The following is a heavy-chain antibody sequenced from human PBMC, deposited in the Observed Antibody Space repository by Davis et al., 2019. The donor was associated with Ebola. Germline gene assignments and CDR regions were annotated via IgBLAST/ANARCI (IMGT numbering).Heavy chain of an antibody. D-gene: IGHD1-26*01. CDR1: GFTFSSYS. CDR2: ISSSSSTI. Sequence: GESLKISCAASGFTFSSYSMNWVRQAPGKGLEWVSYISSSSSTIYYADSVKGRFTISRDNSKNTLYLQMNSLRAEDTAVYYCAKDQGWELPYYFDYWGQGTLVTVSS. V-gene: IGHV3-48*01. CDR3: AKDQGWELPYYFDY. J-gene: IGHJ4*02.